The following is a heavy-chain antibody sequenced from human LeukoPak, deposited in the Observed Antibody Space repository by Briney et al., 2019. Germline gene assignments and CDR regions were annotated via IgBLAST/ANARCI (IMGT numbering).Heavy chain of an antibody. D-gene: IGHD5-18*01. CDR3: ARDRYALGY. J-gene: IGHJ4*02. Sequence: SETLPLTCTVSGGSISPYYWSWIRQPPGKGLEWIGYIYYSGSTNYNPSLKSRVTISADTSKNQFSLKLSSVTAADTAVYYCARDRYALGYWGQGTLVTVSS. CDR2: IYYSGST. V-gene: IGHV4-59*01. CDR1: GGSISPYY.